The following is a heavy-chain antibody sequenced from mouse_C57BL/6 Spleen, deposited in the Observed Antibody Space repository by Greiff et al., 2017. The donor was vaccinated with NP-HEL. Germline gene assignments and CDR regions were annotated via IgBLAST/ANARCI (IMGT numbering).Heavy chain of an antibody. V-gene: IGHV5-16*01. D-gene: IGHD2-4*01. CDR2: INYDGSST. Sequence: EVKLVESEGGLVQPGSSMKLSCTASGFTFSDYYMAWVRQVPEKGLEWVANINYDGSSTYYLDSLKSRFIISRDNAKNILYLQMSSLKSEDTATYYCARYYDYDGGYFDVWGTGTTVTVSS. CDR3: ARYYDYDGGYFDV. CDR1: GFTFSDYY. J-gene: IGHJ1*03.